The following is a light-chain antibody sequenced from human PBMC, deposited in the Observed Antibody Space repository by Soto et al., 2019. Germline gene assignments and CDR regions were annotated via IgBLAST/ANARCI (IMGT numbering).Light chain of an antibody. Sequence: EIVLTQSPAPLSLSPGERATLSCRASQSVSSYLAWYQQKPGQAPRLLIYGTSNRATGIPARFSGSGSGTDFTLTISSLEPEDVAVYYCQQHSNWPLTLGGGTKVDIK. V-gene: IGKV3-11*01. CDR1: QSVSSY. CDR2: GTS. J-gene: IGKJ4*01. CDR3: QQHSNWPLT.